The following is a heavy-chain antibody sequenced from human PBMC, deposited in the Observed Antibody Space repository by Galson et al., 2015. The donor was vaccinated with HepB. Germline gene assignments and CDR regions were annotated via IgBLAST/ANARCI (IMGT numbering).Heavy chain of an antibody. D-gene: IGHD3-3*01. CDR2: ISGSGGST. CDR1: GFTFNNYA. CDR3: ARAGLGGEWLLSYFDY. J-gene: IGHJ4*02. Sequence: SLRLSCAASGFTFNNYAMTWVRRAPGRGLEWVSSISGSGGSTYYQDSVKGRFSISRDNSKNTLNLQMNSLRAEDTAVYYCARAGLGGEWLLSYFDYWGQGTLVTVSS. V-gene: IGHV3-23*01.